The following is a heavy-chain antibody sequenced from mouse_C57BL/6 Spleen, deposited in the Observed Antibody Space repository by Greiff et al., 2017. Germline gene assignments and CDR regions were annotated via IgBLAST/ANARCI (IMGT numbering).Heavy chain of an antibody. J-gene: IGHJ4*01. D-gene: IGHD1-1*01. Sequence: EVQVVESGGDLVKPGGSLKLSCAASGFTFSSYGMSWVRQTPDKRLEWVATISSGGSYTYYPDSVKGRFTISRDNAKNTLYLQMSSLKSEDTAMYYCARCRIYDSYAMGYWGQGTTVTVSS. V-gene: IGHV5-6*01. CDR3: ARCRIYDSYAMGY. CDR1: GFTFSSYG. CDR2: ISSGGSYT.